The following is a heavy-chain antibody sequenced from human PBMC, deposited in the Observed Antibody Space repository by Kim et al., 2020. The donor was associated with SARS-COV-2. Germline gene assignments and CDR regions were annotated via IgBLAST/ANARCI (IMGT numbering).Heavy chain of an antibody. CDR3: AKQSGSYSSSWYDGSFDY. CDR1: GFTFDDSG. J-gene: IGHJ4*02. D-gene: IGHD6-13*01. Sequence: GGSLRLSCAASGFTFDDSGMHWVRQAPGKGLEWVAVISYDGSNKYYADSVKGRFTISRDNSKNTLYLQMNSLRAEDTAVYYCAKQSGSYSSSWYDGSFDYWGQGTLVTVSS. CDR2: ISYDGSNK. V-gene: IGHV3-30*18.